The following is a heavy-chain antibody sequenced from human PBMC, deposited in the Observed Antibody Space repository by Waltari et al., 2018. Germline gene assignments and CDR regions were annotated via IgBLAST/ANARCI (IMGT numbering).Heavy chain of an antibody. CDR2: INQSGST. V-gene: IGHV4-34*01. CDR1: GGSFSGYY. D-gene: IGHD6-13*01. Sequence: QVQLQQWGAGLLKPSETLSLTCAVYGGSFSGYYWSWIRQPLGKGLEWIGEINQSGSTNYNPSLKSRVTISVDTSKNQFSLKLSSVTAADTAVYYCARKDRFSSSWRRYYYYYGMDVWGQGTTVTVSS. J-gene: IGHJ6*02. CDR3: ARKDRFSSSWRRYYYYYGMDV.